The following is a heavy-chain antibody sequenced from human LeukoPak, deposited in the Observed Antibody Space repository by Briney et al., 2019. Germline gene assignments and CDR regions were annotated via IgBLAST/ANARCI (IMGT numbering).Heavy chain of an antibody. D-gene: IGHD2-15*01. CDR1: GYTFTGYY. V-gene: IGHV1-18*04. CDR2: ISAYNGNT. CDR3: ARGIVVVVAATPYFDY. J-gene: IGHJ4*02. Sequence: ASVKVSCKASGYTFTGYYMHWVRQAPGQGLEWMGWISAYNGNTNYAQKLQGRVTMTTDTSTSTAYMELRSLRSDDTAVYYCARGIVVVVAATPYFDYWGQGTLVTVSS.